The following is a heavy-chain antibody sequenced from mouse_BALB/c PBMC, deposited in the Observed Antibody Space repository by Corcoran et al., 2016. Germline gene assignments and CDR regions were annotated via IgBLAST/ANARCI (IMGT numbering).Heavy chain of an antibody. D-gene: IGHD2-10*02. CDR3: ARGGYGNYDYAMDY. V-gene: IGHV1-26*01. J-gene: IGHJ4*01. CDR2: INPYNGAA. Sequence: EGQLQASGPERVKPGASVKISCKASGYSFTGYYMHWVNQSHVKSLEWIGRINPYNGAASYNQNFKDKASLTVDKSSSTAYMELHSLTSEDSAVYYCARGGYGNYDYAMDYWGQGPSVTVSS. CDR1: GYSFTGYY.